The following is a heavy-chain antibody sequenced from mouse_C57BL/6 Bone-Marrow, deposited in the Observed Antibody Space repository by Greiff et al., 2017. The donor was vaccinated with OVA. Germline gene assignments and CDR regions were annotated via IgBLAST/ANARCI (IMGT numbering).Heavy chain of an antibody. V-gene: IGHV1-69*01. CDR3: AKGLPWFAY. J-gene: IGHJ3*01. Sequence: VQLQQSGAELVMPGASVKLSCKASGYTFTSYWMHWVKQRPGQGLEWIGEIDPSDSYTNYNQKFKGKSTLTVDKSSSTAYMQLSSLTSEDSAVYYCAKGLPWFAYWGQGTLVTVSA. D-gene: IGHD2-10*01. CDR1: GYTFTSYW. CDR2: IDPSDSYT.